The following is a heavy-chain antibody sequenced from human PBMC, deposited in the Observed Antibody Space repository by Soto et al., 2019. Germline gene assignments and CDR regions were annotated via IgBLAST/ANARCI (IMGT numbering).Heavy chain of an antibody. Sequence: QVQLVESGGGVVQPGRSLRLSCAASGFTFSSYAMHWVRQAPGKGLEWVAVISYDGSNKYYADSVKGRFTISRDNSKNTLYLQMNSLRAEDTAVYCCANGNWFDPWGQGTLVTVSS. CDR1: GFTFSSYA. V-gene: IGHV3-30-3*01. CDR3: ANGNWFDP. CDR2: ISYDGSNK. J-gene: IGHJ5*02.